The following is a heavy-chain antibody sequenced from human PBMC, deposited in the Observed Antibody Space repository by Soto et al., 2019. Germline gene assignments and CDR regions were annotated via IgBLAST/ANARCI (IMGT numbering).Heavy chain of an antibody. CDR3: ARGGQYDSSGYYAFDI. D-gene: IGHD3-22*01. CDR1: GFTFSSYA. CDR2: ISYDGSNK. V-gene: IGHV3-30*04. Sequence: GGSLRLSCAASGFTFSSYAMHWVRQAPGKGLEWVAVISYDGSNKYYADSEKGRLTISRDNSKNTLYLQMNSLRAEDTAVYYCARGGQYDSSGYYAFDIWGQGTMVTVSS. J-gene: IGHJ3*02.